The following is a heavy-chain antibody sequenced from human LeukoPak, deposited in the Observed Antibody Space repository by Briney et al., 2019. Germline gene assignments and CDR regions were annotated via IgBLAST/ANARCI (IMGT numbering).Heavy chain of an antibody. CDR2: ISSDGSST. CDR1: GFTFRSYW. Sequence: GGSLRLSCAASGFTFRSYWMHWVRQAPGKGLVWVSRISSDGSSTTYADSVKGRFTISRDNAKNTLYLQMDSLRAEDTAVYYCARDGIYDYVWGSYRYPPFDYWGQGTLVTVSS. CDR3: ARDGIYDYVWGSYRYPPFDY. J-gene: IGHJ4*02. D-gene: IGHD3-16*02. V-gene: IGHV3-74*01.